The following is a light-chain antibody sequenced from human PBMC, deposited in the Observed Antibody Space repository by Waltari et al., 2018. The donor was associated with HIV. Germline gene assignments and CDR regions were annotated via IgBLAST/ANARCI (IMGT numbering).Light chain of an antibody. J-gene: IGKJ2*01. V-gene: IGKV3-20*01. CDR2: GAS. CDR1: QSVSSY. CDR3: QHYGGSPSYS. Sequence: EIVLTQSPGNLSLSPGERATLSCRASQSVSSYLAWYQQKPGQAPRRLIHGASTTATVIPDRFSGSGSETDFTLTISRLEPEDFAVYYCQHYGGSPSYSFGQGTKLEIK.